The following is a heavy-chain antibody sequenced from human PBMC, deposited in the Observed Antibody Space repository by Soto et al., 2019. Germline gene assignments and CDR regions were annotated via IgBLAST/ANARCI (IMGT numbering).Heavy chain of an antibody. CDR1: GFTFSSYA. CDR3: AKVAMIDHSYYFDY. V-gene: IGHV3-23*01. D-gene: IGHD3-22*01. J-gene: IGHJ4*02. CDR2: ISDSGGST. Sequence: PGGSLRLSCAASGFTFSSYAMSWVRQAPGKGLEWVSAISDSGGSTYYADSVKGRFTISRDNSKNTLYLQMNSLRAEDTAVYYRAKVAMIDHSYYFDYWGQGTLVTVSS.